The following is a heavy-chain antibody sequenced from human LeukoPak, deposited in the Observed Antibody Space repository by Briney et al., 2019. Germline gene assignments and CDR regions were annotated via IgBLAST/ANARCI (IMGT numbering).Heavy chain of an antibody. Sequence: GRSPRLSCAASGFTFSSYGMHWVRQAPGKGLEWVAVIWYDGSNKYYADSVKGRFTISRDNSKNTLYLQMNSLRAEDTAVYYCARDSGGWYVSWGQGTLVTVSS. CDR2: IWYDGSNK. J-gene: IGHJ4*02. V-gene: IGHV3-33*01. CDR3: ARDSGGWYVS. D-gene: IGHD6-19*01. CDR1: GFTFSSYG.